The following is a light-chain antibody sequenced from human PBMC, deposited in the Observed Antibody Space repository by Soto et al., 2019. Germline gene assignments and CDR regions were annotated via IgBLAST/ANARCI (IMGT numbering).Light chain of an antibody. Sequence: DIQMTQSPSSLSASVGDRVTITCRASQGISNYLAWYQQKPGKVPKLLISDAYTLQSGVPSRFSGSGSGTDFTLTISSLHPEDVATYYCQNYKRAPLLTFGPGTKVDLK. J-gene: IGKJ3*01. CDR2: DAY. CDR3: QNYKRAPLLT. CDR1: QGISNY. V-gene: IGKV1-27*01.